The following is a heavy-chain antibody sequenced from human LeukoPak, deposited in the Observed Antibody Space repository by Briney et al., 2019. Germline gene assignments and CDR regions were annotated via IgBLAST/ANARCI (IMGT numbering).Heavy chain of an antibody. D-gene: IGHD6-19*01. V-gene: IGHV3-23*01. Sequence: GGSLRLSCAASGFTFSSYAMSWVRQAPGKGLEWVSAISGTGGRTYYADSVKGRFTISRDNSKNTLYLQMNSLRAEDTAVYYCAKGCSSGWYPCDYWGQGTLVTVSS. CDR2: ISGTGGRT. J-gene: IGHJ4*02. CDR1: GFTFSSYA. CDR3: AKGCSSGWYPCDY.